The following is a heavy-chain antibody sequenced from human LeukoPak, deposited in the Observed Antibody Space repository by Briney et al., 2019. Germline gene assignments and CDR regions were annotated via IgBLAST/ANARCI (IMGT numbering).Heavy chain of an antibody. D-gene: IGHD6-19*01. Sequence: GGSLRLSCAASGFTFSGYSMNWVRQAPGKGLEWVSYISSSSSTIYYADSVKGRFTISRDNAKNSLYLQMNSLRAEDTAVYYCARGAVAGISGMDVWGKGTTVTVSS. CDR3: ARGAVAGISGMDV. CDR2: ISSSSSTI. CDR1: GFTFSGYS. J-gene: IGHJ6*03. V-gene: IGHV3-48*01.